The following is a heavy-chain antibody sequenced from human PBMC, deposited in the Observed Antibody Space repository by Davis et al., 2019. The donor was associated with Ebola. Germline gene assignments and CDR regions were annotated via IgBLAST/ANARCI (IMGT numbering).Heavy chain of an antibody. CDR1: GGSISSSSYY. CDR3: AITPYYYYGMDV. Sequence: ETLSLTCTVSGGSISSSSYYWGWIRQPPGKGLEWIGSIYYSGSTYYNPSLKSRVTISVDTSKNQFSLKLSSVTAADTAVYYCAITPYYYYGMDVWGQGTTVTVSS. CDR2: IYYSGST. V-gene: IGHV4-39*01. J-gene: IGHJ6*02.